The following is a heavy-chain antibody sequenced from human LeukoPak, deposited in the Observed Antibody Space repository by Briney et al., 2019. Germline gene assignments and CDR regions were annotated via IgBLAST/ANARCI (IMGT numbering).Heavy chain of an antibody. CDR2: IYYSGST. CDR1: GGSISSSSYY. CDR3: ARLSDLSSYYFDY. V-gene: IGHV4-39*01. J-gene: IGHJ4*02. D-gene: IGHD1-26*01. Sequence: SETLSLTCTVSGGSISSSSYYWGWIRQPPGKGLEWIGSIYYSGSTYYNPSLKSRVTISVDTSKKQFSLKLSSVTAADTAVYYCARLSDLSSYYFDYWGQGTLVTVSS.